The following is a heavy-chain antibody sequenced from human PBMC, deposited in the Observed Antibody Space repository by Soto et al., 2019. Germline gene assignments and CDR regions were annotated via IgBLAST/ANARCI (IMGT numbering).Heavy chain of an antibody. J-gene: IGHJ4*02. Sequence: QVQLVQSGAEVKKPGSSVTVSCESSGGTFSNDIITWVRQAPGQGLEWMGRIVLLLNIANYAQKYQGTVTTTADKSTGTAYMELNSLTSEDTAAYYWVKNSAIGSTFSGYDDIDYWGQGTLVSFSS. CDR3: VKNSAIGSTFSGYDDIDY. V-gene: IGHV1-69*02. D-gene: IGHD5-12*01. CDR1: GGTFSNDI. CDR2: IVLLLNIA.